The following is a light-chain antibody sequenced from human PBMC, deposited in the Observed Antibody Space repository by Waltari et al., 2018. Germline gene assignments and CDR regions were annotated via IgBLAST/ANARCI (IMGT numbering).Light chain of an antibody. V-gene: IGLV2-14*01. CDR3: SSYTGSSTLVI. Sequence: QSALTQPASVSGSPGQSITISCTGSSSDVGTYDYVSWYQHHPGKAPKQIIYGVSNRPSGVSNRFSGSKSGNTASLTISGVQAEDEADYYCSSYTGSSTLVIFGGGTKLTVL. CDR1: SSDVGTYDY. J-gene: IGLJ2*01. CDR2: GVS.